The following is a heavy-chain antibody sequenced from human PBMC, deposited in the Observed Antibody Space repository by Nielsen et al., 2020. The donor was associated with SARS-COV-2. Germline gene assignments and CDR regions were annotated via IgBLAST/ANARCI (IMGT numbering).Heavy chain of an antibody. Sequence: SETLSLTCAVSGGSISSSNWWSWVRQPPGKGLEWIGEIYHSGSTNYNPSLKSRVTISVDKSKNQFSLKLSSVTAADTAVYYCARALELPSHYYYYMDVWGKGTTVTVSS. CDR1: GGSISSSNW. CDR2: IYHSGST. CDR3: ARALELPSHYYYYMDV. D-gene: IGHD1-7*01. V-gene: IGHV4-4*02. J-gene: IGHJ6*03.